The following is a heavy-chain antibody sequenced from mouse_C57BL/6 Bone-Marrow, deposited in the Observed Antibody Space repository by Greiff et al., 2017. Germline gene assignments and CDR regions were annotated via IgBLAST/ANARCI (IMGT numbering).Heavy chain of an antibody. CDR3: TREPPITTVVADWYFEV. D-gene: IGHD1-1*01. Sequence: EVNVVESGEGLVKPGGSLKLSCAASGFTFSSYAMSWVRQTPEKRLEWVAYISSGGDYIYYADTVKGRFTISRDNARNTLYLQMSSLKSEDTAMYDGTREPPITTVVADWYFEVWGTGTTVTVSS. J-gene: IGHJ1*03. V-gene: IGHV5-9-1*02. CDR1: GFTFSSYA. CDR2: ISSGGDYI.